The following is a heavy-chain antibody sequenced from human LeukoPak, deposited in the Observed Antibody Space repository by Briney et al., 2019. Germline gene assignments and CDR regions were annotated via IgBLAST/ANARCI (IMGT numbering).Heavy chain of an antibody. CDR2: INPNSGGT. CDR3: ASSVRLGELASFEY. D-gene: IGHD3-16*02. J-gene: IGHJ4*02. V-gene: IGHV1-2*04. Sequence: ASVKVSCKASGYTVSDYFIHWVRQAPGQGLEWMGWINPNSGGTNYAQKFQGWVTMTRDTSITTAYMELSRLRSDDTAVYYCASSVRLGELASFEYWGQGTLVTVSS. CDR1: GYTVSDYF.